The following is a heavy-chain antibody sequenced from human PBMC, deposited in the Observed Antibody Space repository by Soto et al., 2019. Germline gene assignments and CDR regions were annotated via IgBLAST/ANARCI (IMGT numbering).Heavy chain of an antibody. D-gene: IGHD5-18*01. CDR1: GGSISSGDYY. CDR2: IYYSGST. Sequence: SETLSLTCTVSGGSISSGDYYWSWIRQPPGKGLEWIGYIYYSGSTYYNPSLKSRVTISVDTSKNQFSLKLSSVTAADTAVYYCARDRQYSYGRDPYYYYYGMDVWGQGTTVTVSS. J-gene: IGHJ6*02. V-gene: IGHV4-30-4*01. CDR3: ARDRQYSYGRDPYYYYYGMDV.